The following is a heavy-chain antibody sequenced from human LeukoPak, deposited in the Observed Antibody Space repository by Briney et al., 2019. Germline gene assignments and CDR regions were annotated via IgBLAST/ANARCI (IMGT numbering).Heavy chain of an antibody. Sequence: GGSLRLSCATSGFTVSSNYMTWVRQAPGKGLEWVSVIYSGGSTYYADSVKGRFTISRDNSKNTLYLQMNSLRAEDTAVYYCAREYYYGSGSNYYFDYWGQGTLVTVSS. CDR2: IYSGGST. D-gene: IGHD3-10*01. CDR3: AREYYYGSGSNYYFDY. J-gene: IGHJ4*02. CDR1: GFTVSSNY. V-gene: IGHV3-66*01.